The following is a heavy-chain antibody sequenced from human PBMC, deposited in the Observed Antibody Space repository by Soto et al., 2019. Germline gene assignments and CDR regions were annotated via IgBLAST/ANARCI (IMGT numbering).Heavy chain of an antibody. D-gene: IGHD3-3*02. CDR3: ARVRHFLPAYFAY. Sequence: PSETLSLTCTVSGGSISSGDYYWSWIRQPPGKGLEWIGYIYYSGSTYYNPSLKSRVTISVDTSKNQFSLKLSSVTAADTAVYYCARVRHFLPAYFAYWGQGTLVTVSS. V-gene: IGHV4-30-4*01. CDR1: GGSISSGDYY. J-gene: IGHJ4*02. CDR2: IYYSGST.